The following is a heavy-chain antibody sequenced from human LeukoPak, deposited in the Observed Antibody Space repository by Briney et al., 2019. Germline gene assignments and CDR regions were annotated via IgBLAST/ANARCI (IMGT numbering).Heavy chain of an antibody. CDR2: ISAYNGNT. CDR1: GYTFISYG. J-gene: IGHJ6*03. V-gene: IGHV1-18*01. D-gene: IGHD2-2*01. CDR3: ARVKEPAADYYYYMDV. Sequence: ASVKVSCKASGYTFISYGISWVRQAPGQGLEWMGWISAYNGNTNYAQKLQGRVTMTTDTSTSTAYMELRSLRSDDTAVYYCARVKEPAADYYYYMDVWGKGTTVTVSS.